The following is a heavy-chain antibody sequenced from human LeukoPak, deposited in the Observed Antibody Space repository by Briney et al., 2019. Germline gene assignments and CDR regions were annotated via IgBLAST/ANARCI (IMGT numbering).Heavy chain of an antibody. CDR1: GGSISSSSYY. CDR2: IYYSGST. V-gene: IGHV4-39*01. Sequence: PSETLSLTCTVSGGSISSSSYYWGWIRQPPGKGLEWIGSIYYSGSTYYNPSLKSRVTISVDTSKNQFSLKLSSVTAADTAVYYCARGFSRYYDSSGCFDLWGRGTLVTVSS. D-gene: IGHD3-22*01. J-gene: IGHJ2*01. CDR3: ARGFSRYYDSSGCFDL.